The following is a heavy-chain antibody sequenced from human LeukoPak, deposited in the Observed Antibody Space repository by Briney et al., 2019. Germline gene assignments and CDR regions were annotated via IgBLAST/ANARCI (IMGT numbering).Heavy chain of an antibody. V-gene: IGHV5-51*01. CDR3: ARLWEDSSGYYLLGGFDY. Sequence: GESLKISCXGSGYSFTSYWIGWVREMPGKGLEWMGIIYPGDSDTRYSPSFQGQVTISADKSISTAYLQWSSLKASDTAMYYCARLWEDSSGYYLLGGFDYWGQGTLVTVSS. J-gene: IGHJ4*02. CDR2: IYPGDSDT. D-gene: IGHD3-22*01. CDR1: GYSFTSYW.